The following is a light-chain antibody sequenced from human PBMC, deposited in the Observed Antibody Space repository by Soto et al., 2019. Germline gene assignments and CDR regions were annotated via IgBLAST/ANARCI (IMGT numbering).Light chain of an antibody. CDR1: SSDVGGYNY. CDR3: NSYGGSNNLV. Sequence: LTQPASVSGAAGGSITISCTETSSDVGGYNYVSWYQQHPGKAPKLMIYEVTKRPSGVPDRFSGSKSGNTASLTVSGLQADDEADYYCNSYGGSNNLVFGTGTKVTVL. CDR2: EVT. V-gene: IGLV2-8*01. J-gene: IGLJ1*01.